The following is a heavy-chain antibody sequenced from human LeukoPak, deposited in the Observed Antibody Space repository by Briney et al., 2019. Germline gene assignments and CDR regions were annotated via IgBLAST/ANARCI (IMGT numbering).Heavy chain of an antibody. D-gene: IGHD3-9*01. Sequence: GGSLRLSCAASGFTFSSYGMHWVRQAPGKGLEWVAVISYDGSNKYYADSVKGRFTISRDNSKNTLYLQMNSLRAEDTAVYYCAKDQAPILTGYYSYFDYWGQGTLVTVSS. V-gene: IGHV3-30*18. CDR2: ISYDGSNK. J-gene: IGHJ4*02. CDR3: AKDQAPILTGYYSYFDY. CDR1: GFTFSSYG.